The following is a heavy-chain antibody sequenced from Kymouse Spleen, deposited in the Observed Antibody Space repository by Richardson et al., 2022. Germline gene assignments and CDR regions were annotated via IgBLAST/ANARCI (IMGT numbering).Heavy chain of an antibody. D-gene: IGHD2-8*01. CDR2: IRSKANSYAT. V-gene: IGHV3-73*02. J-gene: IGHJ3*02. CDR3: TSGHCTNGVCSDAFDI. Sequence: EVQLVESGGGLVQPGGSLKLSCAASGFTFSGSAMHWVRQASGKGLEWVGRIRSKANSYATAYAASVKGRFTISRDDSKNTAYLQMNSLKTEDTAVYYCTSGHCTNGVCSDAFDIWGQGTMVTVSS. CDR1: GFTFSGSA.